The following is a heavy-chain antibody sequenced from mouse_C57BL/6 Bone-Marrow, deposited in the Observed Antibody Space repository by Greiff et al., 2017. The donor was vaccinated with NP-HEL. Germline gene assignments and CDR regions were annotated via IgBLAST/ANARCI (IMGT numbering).Heavy chain of an antibody. V-gene: IGHV1-80*01. Sequence: VQLQQSGAELVKPGASVKISCKASGYEFSNYWMNWVQQRPGKGLEWIGQIYPGDGDTNYNGKFKDKATLTADKSSSTAYMQLSRLTYEDSAVYFCARGAYWGQGTLVTVSA. CDR3: ARGAY. CDR2: IYPGDGDT. CDR1: GYEFSNYW. J-gene: IGHJ3*01.